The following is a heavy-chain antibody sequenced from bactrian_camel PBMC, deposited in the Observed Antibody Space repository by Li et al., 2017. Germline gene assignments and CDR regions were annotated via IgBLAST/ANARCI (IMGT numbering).Heavy chain of an antibody. Sequence: HVQLVESGGGSVQAGGSLTLSCEHSGSIDGTNCIGWFRQYPGKEREGVAATGPSTTKYADSVKGRFTLSKDNDKNIQYLQMNSLKPEDTAMYYCAANFGPYCSGPYLARRANFLGQGTQVTVS. V-gene: IGHV3S53*01. CDR1: GSIDGTNC. J-gene: IGHJ4*01. CDR2: TGPSTT. D-gene: IGHD2*01.